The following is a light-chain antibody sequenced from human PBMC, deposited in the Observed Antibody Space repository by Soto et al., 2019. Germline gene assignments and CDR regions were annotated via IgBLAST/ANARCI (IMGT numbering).Light chain of an antibody. CDR3: QTADNSGTFLL. CDR1: NIGSKS. J-gene: IGLJ3*02. V-gene: IGLV3-21*02. Sequence: SYELTQPPSVSVAPGQTARITCGGNNIGSKSVHWYQQKPGQAPVLVVYDDSDRPSGIPERFSGSTSGTTGTLTISGVRAEDEADYYCQTADNSGTFLLFAGGTKLTVL. CDR2: DDS.